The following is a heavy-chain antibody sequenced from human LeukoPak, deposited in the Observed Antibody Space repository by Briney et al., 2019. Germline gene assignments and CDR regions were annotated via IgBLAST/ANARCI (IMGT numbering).Heavy chain of an antibody. D-gene: IGHD5-24*01. J-gene: IGHJ4*01. CDR3: ARAVGYKGFLDY. V-gene: IGHV4-59*01. Sequence: SETLSLTCTISGASIDSYYWSWIRQPPGKGLEWIGYIYYSGTTNYNPSLKRRVTISVDTSKNQFSLKLSSVTAADTAVYYCARAVGYKGFLDYWGHGTLVTVSS. CDR2: IYYSGTT. CDR1: GASIDSYY.